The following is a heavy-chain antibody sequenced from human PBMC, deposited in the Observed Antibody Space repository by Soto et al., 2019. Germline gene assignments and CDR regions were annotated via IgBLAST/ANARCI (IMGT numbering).Heavy chain of an antibody. CDR3: AREPQDGSGSYFDS. CDR2: IIPIFGTA. Sequence: QVQRVQSGAEVKKPGSSVKVSCKASGGTLSTYAISWVRQAPGQGLEWMGGIIPIFGTANYAQMFQGRVTITADKSTSTAYMELSSLTSADTAVYYCAREPQDGSGSYFDSWGQGTLVTVSS. J-gene: IGHJ4*02. V-gene: IGHV1-69*06. CDR1: GGTLSTYA. D-gene: IGHD3-10*01.